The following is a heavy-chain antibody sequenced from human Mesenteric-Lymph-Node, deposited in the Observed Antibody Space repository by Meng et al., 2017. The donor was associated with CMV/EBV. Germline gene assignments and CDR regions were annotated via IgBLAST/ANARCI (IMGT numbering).Heavy chain of an antibody. D-gene: IGHD2-2*01. CDR3: ARGGAYCSSTTCYPLGSYQYDGLDV. Sequence: ASVKVSCKLSGGTFSNFAFSWVRQAPGQGLEWMGWISGYNGNTNYAQKFQGRATMTTDTSTSTAYMELTGLRSDDTAVYYCARGGAYCSSTTCYPLGSYQYDGLDVWGQGTTVTVSS. CDR1: GGTFSNFA. V-gene: IGHV1-18*01. CDR2: ISGYNGNT. J-gene: IGHJ6*02.